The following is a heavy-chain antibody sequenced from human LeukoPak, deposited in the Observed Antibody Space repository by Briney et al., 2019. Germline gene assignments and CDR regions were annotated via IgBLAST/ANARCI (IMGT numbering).Heavy chain of an antibody. CDR2: FYHGGST. CDR3: ARAPSSYYYDSSGYYYFDY. J-gene: IGHJ4*02. D-gene: IGHD3-22*01. CDR1: GYSISTGYY. Sequence: SETLSLTCTVSGYSISTGYYWDWIRQPPGKGLEWIGTFYHGGSTYYNPSLKSRVTISVDTSKNQFSLKLSSVTAADTAVYYCARAPSSYYYDSSGYYYFDYWGQGTLVTVSS. V-gene: IGHV4-38-2*02.